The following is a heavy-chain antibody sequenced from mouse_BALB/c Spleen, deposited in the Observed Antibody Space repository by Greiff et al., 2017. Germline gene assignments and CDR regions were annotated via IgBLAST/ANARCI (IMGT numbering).Heavy chain of an antibody. D-gene: IGHD1-2*01. CDR1: GYTFTDYA. CDR3: AREVHYYGYDYAMDY. CDR2: ISTYYGNT. Sequence: VQLVESGPELVRPGVSVKISCKGSGYTFTDYAMHWVKQSHAKSLEWIGVISTYYGNTNYNLKFKGKATMTVDKSSSTAYMELARLTSEDSAIYYCAREVHYYGYDYAMDYWGQGTSVTVSS. V-gene: IGHV1-67*01. J-gene: IGHJ4*01.